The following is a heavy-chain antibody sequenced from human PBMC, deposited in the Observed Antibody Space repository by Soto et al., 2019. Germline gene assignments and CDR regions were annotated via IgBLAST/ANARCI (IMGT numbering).Heavy chain of an antibody. V-gene: IGHV4-34*01. CDR1: GGSFSGYY. J-gene: IGHJ4*02. D-gene: IGHD2-8*02. CDR3: ARDKSTGLFDY. Sequence: QVKLQQWGAGLLKPSETLSLTCAVYGGSFSGYYWTWIRQPPGTGLEWIGEINHSGSTNYNPSLKSRVTISVDPSKNQFSLKLTSVTAADTAVYYCARDKSTGLFDYWGQGTLVTVSS. CDR2: INHSGST.